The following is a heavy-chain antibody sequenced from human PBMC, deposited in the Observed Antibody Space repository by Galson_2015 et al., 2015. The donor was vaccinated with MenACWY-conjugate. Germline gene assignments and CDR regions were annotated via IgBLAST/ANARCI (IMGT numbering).Heavy chain of an antibody. V-gene: IGHV3-7*03. D-gene: IGHD6-19*01. J-gene: IGHJ4*02. CDR1: GFTFSSYW. CDR2: IKQDGSEK. CDR3: AREGIAVAGRTFDY. Sequence: SLRLSCAASGFTFSSYWMSWVRQAPGKGLEWVANIKQDGSEKYYVDSVEGRFTISRDNAKNSLFLQMNSLRAEDTAVYYCAREGIAVAGRTFDYWGQGTLVTVSP.